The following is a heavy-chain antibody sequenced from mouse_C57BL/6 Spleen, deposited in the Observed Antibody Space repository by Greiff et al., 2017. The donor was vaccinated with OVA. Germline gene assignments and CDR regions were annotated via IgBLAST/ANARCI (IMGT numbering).Heavy chain of an antibody. J-gene: IGHJ2*01. D-gene: IGHD3-2*02. CDR1: GYTFTSYW. Sequence: QVQLQQPGAELVMPGASVKLSCKASGYTFTSYWMHWVKQRPGQGLEWIGEIDPSGSYTNYHQKFKGKSTLTVEKSSSTAYMQLSSLTSADAAVYYGARIAQATWDYWGQGTTLTVSS. CDR2: IDPSGSYT. V-gene: IGHV1-69*01. CDR3: ARIAQATWDY.